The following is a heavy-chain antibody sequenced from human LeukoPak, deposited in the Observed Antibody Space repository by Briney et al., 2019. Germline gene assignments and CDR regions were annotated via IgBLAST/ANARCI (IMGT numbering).Heavy chain of an antibody. CDR3: ARRGTSSSWAHFDY. D-gene: IGHD6-13*01. Sequence: GGSLRLSCAASGFIFSTYWLSWVRQAPGKGLEWVANINQDGSEIYYVESVQGRFTISRDNVDNSPYLQMNRLGAEDTAVYYCARRGTSSSWAHFDYWGQGTLVTVSS. CDR2: INQDGSEI. J-gene: IGHJ4*02. V-gene: IGHV3-7*05. CDR1: GFIFSTYW.